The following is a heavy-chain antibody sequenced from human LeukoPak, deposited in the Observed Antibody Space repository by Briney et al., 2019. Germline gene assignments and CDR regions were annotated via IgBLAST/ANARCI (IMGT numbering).Heavy chain of an antibody. CDR1: GGTFSSYA. CDR2: IIPILGIA. CDR3: ARAASHDSSGYYLFY. J-gene: IGHJ4*02. D-gene: IGHD3-22*01. V-gene: IGHV1-69*04. Sequence: GASVKVSCKASGGTFSSYAISWVRQAPGQGLEWMGRIIPILGIANYAQKFQGRVTITADKSTSTAYMELSSLRSEDTAVYYCARAASHDSSGYYLFYWGQGTLVTVSS.